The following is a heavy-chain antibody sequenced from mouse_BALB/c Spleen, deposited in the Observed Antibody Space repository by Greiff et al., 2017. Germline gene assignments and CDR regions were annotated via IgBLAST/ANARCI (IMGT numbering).Heavy chain of an antibody. Sequence: QVQLQQSGAELAKPGASVKMSCKASGYTFTSYWMHWVKQRPGQGLEWIGYINPSTGYTEYNQKFKDKATLTADKSSSTAYMQLSSLTSEDSAVYYCAFTTAYAMDYWGQGTSVTVSS. CDR3: AFTTAYAMDY. J-gene: IGHJ4*01. D-gene: IGHD1-2*01. V-gene: IGHV1-7*01. CDR1: GYTFTSYW. CDR2: INPSTGYT.